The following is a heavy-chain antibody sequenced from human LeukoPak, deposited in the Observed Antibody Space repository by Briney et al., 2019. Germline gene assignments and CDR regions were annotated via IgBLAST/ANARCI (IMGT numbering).Heavy chain of an antibody. J-gene: IGHJ4*02. CDR2: IYYSGST. V-gene: IGHV4-39*01. D-gene: IGHD2-2*02. CDR3: ARQYTGIEY. CDR1: GGSISSSTYY. Sequence: SETLSLTCTVSGGSISSSTYYWGWIRQPPGKGLEWIGSIYYSGSTYYNPSLKSRVTISVDTSNNQFSLKLSSVTASDTAVYYCARQYTGIEYWGQGTLVTVSS.